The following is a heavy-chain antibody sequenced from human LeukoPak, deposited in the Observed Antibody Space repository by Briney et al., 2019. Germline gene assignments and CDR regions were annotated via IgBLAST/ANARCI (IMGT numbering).Heavy chain of an antibody. Sequence: SQTLSLTCTVSGDSISGFYWSWIRQPAGKGVQWIGRISTSGSTNYNPSIKSRVTMSVDRSTNEFSLTVRSVTAADTALYYCARGLPSYGDYVDYYFYMDVWGKGTTVTVS. CDR3: ARGLPSYGDYVDYYFYMDV. D-gene: IGHD4-17*01. CDR1: GDSISGFY. CDR2: ISTSGST. J-gene: IGHJ6*03. V-gene: IGHV4-4*07.